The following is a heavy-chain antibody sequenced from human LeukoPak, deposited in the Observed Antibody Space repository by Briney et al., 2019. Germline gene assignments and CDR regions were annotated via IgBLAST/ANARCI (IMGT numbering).Heavy chain of an antibody. Sequence: PSETLSLTCAVSGGSISSSNWWSWVRQPPGKGLEWIGEIYRSGNTNYNPSLKSRVTISADKSKNQFSLKLSSVTAADTAVYYCARRGGSGRQNWFDPWGQGTLGTVSS. J-gene: IGHJ5*02. CDR2: IYRSGNT. V-gene: IGHV4-4*02. CDR1: GGSISSSNW. D-gene: IGHD3-10*01. CDR3: ARRGGSGRQNWFDP.